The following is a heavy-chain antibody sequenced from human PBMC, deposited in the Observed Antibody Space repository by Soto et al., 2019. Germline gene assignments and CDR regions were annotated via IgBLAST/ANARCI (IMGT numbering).Heavy chain of an antibody. D-gene: IGHD3-10*01. Sequence: QINLKESGPTLVKPTQPLTLTCSFSGFSLTTAGAGVGWVRQSPGEDLEWLALIYLDDDERYSPSLKTRLTITKDTSKTPVVLKMTNMAPVDTATYYCAHSRNLITEDAQVGDFDYWGQGTLVTVSS. CDR2: IYLDDDE. CDR3: AHSRNLITEDAQVGDFDY. J-gene: IGHJ4*02. V-gene: IGHV2-5*02. CDR1: GFSLTTAGAG.